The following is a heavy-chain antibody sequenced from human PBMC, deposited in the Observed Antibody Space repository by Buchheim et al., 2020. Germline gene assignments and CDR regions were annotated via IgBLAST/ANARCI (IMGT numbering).Heavy chain of an antibody. D-gene: IGHD2-15*01. V-gene: IGHV3-30*18. CDR2: ISYDGSNK. J-gene: IGHJ3*02. Sequence: QVQLVESGGGVVQPGRSLRLSCAASGFTFSSYGMHWVRQAPGKGLEWVAVISYDGSNKYYAASVKGRFTISRDNSKHTLYLQMNSLRAEDTAVYYCAKLDCSGGSCYWEDAFDIWGQGT. CDR1: GFTFSSYG. CDR3: AKLDCSGGSCYWEDAFDI.